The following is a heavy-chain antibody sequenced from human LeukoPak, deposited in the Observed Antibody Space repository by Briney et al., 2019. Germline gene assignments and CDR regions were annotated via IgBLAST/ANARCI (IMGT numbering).Heavy chain of an antibody. J-gene: IGHJ6*02. D-gene: IGHD5-12*01. CDR2: IIPIFGTA. V-gene: IGHV1-69*13. Sequence: ASVKVSCKASGYTFTSYAISWVRQAPGQGLEWMGGIIPIFGTANYAQKFQGRVTITADESTSTAYMELSSLRSEDTAVYYCARDPAGAYIVATQGYGMDVWGQGTTVTVSS. CDR3: ARDPAGAYIVATQGYGMDV. CDR1: GYTFTSYA.